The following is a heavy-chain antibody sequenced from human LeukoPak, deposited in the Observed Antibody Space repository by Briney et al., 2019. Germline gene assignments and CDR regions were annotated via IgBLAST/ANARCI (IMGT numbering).Heavy chain of an antibody. Sequence: ASVKVSCKASGYTFTSYYMYWVRQAPGQGLEWMGIINPSGDSTTYAQNFQGRVTMTRDTSTSTVYMELSSLRSEDTAVYYCARARYGFSSSWYVYWGQGTLVTVSS. V-gene: IGHV1-46*01. CDR2: INPSGDST. J-gene: IGHJ4*02. CDR3: ARARYGFSSSWYVY. CDR1: GYTFTSYY. D-gene: IGHD6-13*01.